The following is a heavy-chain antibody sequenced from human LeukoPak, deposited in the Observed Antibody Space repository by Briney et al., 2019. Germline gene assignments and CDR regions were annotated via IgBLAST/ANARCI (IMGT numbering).Heavy chain of an antibody. CDR1: GFTFDDYA. Sequence: GGSLRLSCAASGFTFDDYAMHWVRQAPGKGLEWVSGISWNSGSIGYADSVKGRFTISRDDAKNSLYLQMNSLRAEDTALYYCAKDIGGLYYDILTGYSSFDYWGQGTLVTVSS. CDR2: ISWNSGSI. D-gene: IGHD3-9*01. J-gene: IGHJ4*02. V-gene: IGHV3-9*01. CDR3: AKDIGGLYYDILTGYSSFDY.